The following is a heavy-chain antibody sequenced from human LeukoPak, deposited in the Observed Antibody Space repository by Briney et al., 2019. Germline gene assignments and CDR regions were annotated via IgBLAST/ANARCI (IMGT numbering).Heavy chain of an antibody. Sequence: PGRSLRLSCAASGFTFSSYAMHWVRPAPGKGLEWVAVISYDGTNKYYADSVKGRFTISRDDSKNTLYLQMISLRTDDTAVYYCARGYSYGLYYWGQGTLVTVSS. D-gene: IGHD3-16*02. CDR3: ARGYSYGLYY. J-gene: IGHJ4*02. V-gene: IGHV3-30-3*01. CDR1: GFTFSSYA. CDR2: ISYDGTNK.